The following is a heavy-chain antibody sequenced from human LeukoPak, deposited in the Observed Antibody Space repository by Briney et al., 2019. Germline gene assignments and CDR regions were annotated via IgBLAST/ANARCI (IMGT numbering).Heavy chain of an antibody. CDR1: GFTFTSSA. Sequence: SVKASCKASGFTFTSSAMQWVRQARGQRLEWIGWIVVGSGNTNYAQKFQERVTITRDMSTSTAYMELSSLRSEDTAVYYCAAVSLTTGYYFDYWGQGTLVTVSS. J-gene: IGHJ4*02. CDR2: IVVGSGNT. D-gene: IGHD4-17*01. CDR3: AAVSLTTGYYFDY. V-gene: IGHV1-58*02.